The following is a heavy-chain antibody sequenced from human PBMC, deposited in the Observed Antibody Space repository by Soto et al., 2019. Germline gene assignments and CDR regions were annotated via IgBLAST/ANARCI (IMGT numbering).Heavy chain of an antibody. J-gene: IGHJ5*02. CDR3: AKDLDSIYRA. D-gene: IGHD3-16*02. CDR2: ISYGGDNK. Sequence: QVQLVESGGGVVQPGTSLRLSCATSGFTFSTYGMHWVRQAPGKGLEWVAVISYGGDNKYYADSVKGRFTISRDNSKDTLFLQMNSLTPEDTAMYYCAKDLDSIYRAWGQGTLVTVSS. V-gene: IGHV3-30*18. CDR1: GFTFSTYG.